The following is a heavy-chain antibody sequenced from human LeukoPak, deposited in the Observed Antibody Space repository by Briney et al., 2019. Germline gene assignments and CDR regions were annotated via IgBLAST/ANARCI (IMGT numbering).Heavy chain of an antibody. D-gene: IGHD1-20*01. Sequence: PSETLSLTCTVSGGSISSGSYYWSWIRQPAGKGLEWIGRIYTSGSTNYNPSLKSRVTISVDTSKNQFSLKLSSVTAADTAVYYCAREGHNWNYFDYWGQGTLVTVSS. CDR2: IYTSGST. J-gene: IGHJ4*02. CDR1: GGSISSGSYY. CDR3: AREGHNWNYFDY. V-gene: IGHV4-61*02.